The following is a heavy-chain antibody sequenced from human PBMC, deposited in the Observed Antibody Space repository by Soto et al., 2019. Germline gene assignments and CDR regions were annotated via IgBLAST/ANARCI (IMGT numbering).Heavy chain of an antibody. CDR1: GFTFRTYE. CDR3: AGGGTQSNY. J-gene: IGHJ4*02. Sequence: VQLVESGGGLVQPGGSLRLSCAASGFTFRTYEMTWVRQAPGKGLEWVSYISSSGSATYYADSVKGRFTISRDNAKTSLYLQMTSLRAQDTAVYYCAGGGTQSNYWGQVTLVTVSS. CDR2: ISSSGSAT. V-gene: IGHV3-48*03. D-gene: IGHD3-16*01.